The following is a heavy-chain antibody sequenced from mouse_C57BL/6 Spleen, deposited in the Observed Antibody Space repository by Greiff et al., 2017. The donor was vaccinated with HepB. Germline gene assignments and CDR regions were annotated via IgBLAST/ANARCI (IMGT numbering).Heavy chain of an antibody. Sequence: VQLQQPGAELVRPGSSVKLSCKASGYTFTSYWMHWVKQRPIQGLEWIGNIDPSDSETHYNQKFKDKATLTVDKSSSTAYMQRSSLTSEDSAVYYCARDGVGKAMDYWGQGTSVTVSS. V-gene: IGHV1-52*01. J-gene: IGHJ4*01. CDR2: IDPSDSET. CDR1: GYTFTSYW. D-gene: IGHD1-1*01. CDR3: ARDGVGKAMDY.